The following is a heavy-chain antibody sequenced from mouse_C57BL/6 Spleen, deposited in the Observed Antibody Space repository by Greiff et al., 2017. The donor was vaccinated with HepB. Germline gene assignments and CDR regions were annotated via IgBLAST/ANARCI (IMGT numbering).Heavy chain of an antibody. D-gene: IGHD1-1*01. J-gene: IGHJ1*03. Sequence: QVQLQQPGAELVKPGASVKLSCKASGYTFTSYWMHWVKQRPGQGLEWIGMIHPNSGSTNYNEKFKSKATLTVDKSSSTAYMQLSSLTSEDSAVYYCARNYGSSEEYFDVGGTGTTVTVSS. CDR2: IHPNSGST. CDR1: GYTFTSYW. CDR3: ARNYGSSEEYFDV. V-gene: IGHV1-64*01.